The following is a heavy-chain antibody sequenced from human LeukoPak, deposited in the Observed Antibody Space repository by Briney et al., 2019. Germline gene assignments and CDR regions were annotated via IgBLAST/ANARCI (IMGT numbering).Heavy chain of an antibody. CDR2: IYSGGST. CDR3: ARENNLGDYSRPPGYCYYGMDV. Sequence: GGSLTLPCAASGFTFSNYQVNWVRQAPGKGLEWVSVIYSGGSTYYADSVKGRFTISRDNSKNTLYLQMNSLRAEDTAVYYCARENNLGDYSRPPGYCYYGMDVWGQGTTVTVSS. J-gene: IGHJ6*02. D-gene: IGHD1/OR15-1a*01. CDR1: GFTFSNYQ. V-gene: IGHV3-53*01.